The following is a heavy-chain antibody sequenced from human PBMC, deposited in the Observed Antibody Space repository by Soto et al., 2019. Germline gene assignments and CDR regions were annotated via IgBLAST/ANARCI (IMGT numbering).Heavy chain of an antibody. CDR3: ARDFYDILTGSFYYYYGMDV. CDR1: AFIFDGYG. J-gene: IGHJ6*02. Sequence: PGGSLRLSCAASAFIFDGYGMHWVRQAPGKGPEWVAVISYDGSNKYYADSVKGRFTISRDNSKNTLYLQMNSLRAEDTAVYYCARDFYDILTGSFYYYYGMDVWGQGTTVTVSS. D-gene: IGHD3-9*01. V-gene: IGHV3-30*19. CDR2: ISYDGSNK.